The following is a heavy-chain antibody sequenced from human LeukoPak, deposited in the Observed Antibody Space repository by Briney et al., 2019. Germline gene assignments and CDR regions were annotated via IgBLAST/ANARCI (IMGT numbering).Heavy chain of an antibody. CDR1: GYSFTSYW. CDR3: ASYSGYDYRGYWFDP. Sequence: GESLKISCKGSGYSFTSYWISWVRPMPGKGLEWMGRIDPSDSYTNYSPSFQGHVTISADKSISTAYLQWSSLKASDTAMYYCASYSGYDYRGYWFDPWGQGILVTVSS. J-gene: IGHJ5*02. V-gene: IGHV5-10-1*01. CDR2: IDPSDSYT. D-gene: IGHD5-12*01.